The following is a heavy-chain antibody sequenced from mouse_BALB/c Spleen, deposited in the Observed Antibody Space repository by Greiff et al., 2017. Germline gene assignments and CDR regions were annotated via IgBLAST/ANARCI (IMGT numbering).Heavy chain of an antibody. J-gene: IGHJ3*01. CDR3: ARDGSTMITTEGFAY. V-gene: IGHV2-9*02. CDR2: IWAGGST. D-gene: IGHD2-4*01. CDR1: GFSLTSYG. Sequence: VKLMESGPGLVAPSQSLSITCTVSGFSLTSYGVHWVRQPPGKGLEWLGVIWAGGSTNYNSALMSRLSISKDNSKSQVFLKMNSLQTDDTAMYYCARDGSTMITTEGFAYWGQGTLVTVSA.